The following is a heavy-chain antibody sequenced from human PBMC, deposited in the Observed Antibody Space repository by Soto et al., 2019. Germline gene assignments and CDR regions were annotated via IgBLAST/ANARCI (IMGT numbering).Heavy chain of an antibody. CDR3: ARGAGASGYYSEHNAFDI. Sequence: SETLSLTCAVSGYSISSGYYWGWIRQPPGKGLEWIGSIYHSGSTYYNPSLKSRVTISVDTSKNQFSLKLSSVTAADTAVYYCARGAGASGYYSEHNAFDIWGQGTMVTVSS. V-gene: IGHV4-38-2*01. J-gene: IGHJ3*02. D-gene: IGHD3-22*01. CDR2: IYHSGST. CDR1: GYSISSGYY.